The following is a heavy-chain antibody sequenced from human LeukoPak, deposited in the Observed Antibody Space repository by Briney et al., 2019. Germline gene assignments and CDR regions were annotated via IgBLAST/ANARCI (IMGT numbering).Heavy chain of an antibody. CDR3: AKGITMIVVQYFDY. CDR1: GFTFGNYA. V-gene: IGHV3-23*01. D-gene: IGHD3-22*01. CDR2: ISGSGGST. Sequence: HPGGSLRLSCAASGFTFGNYAMNWVRQAPGKGPEWVSAISGSGGSTYYADSVKGRFTISRDNSKNTLYLQMNSLRAEDTAVYYCAKGITMIVVQYFDYWGQGTLVTVSS. J-gene: IGHJ4*02.